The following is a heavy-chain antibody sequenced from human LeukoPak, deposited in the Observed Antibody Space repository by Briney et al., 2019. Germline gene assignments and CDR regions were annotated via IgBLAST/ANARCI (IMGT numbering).Heavy chain of an antibody. CDR2: MSPHSGQT. J-gene: IGHJ1*01. Sequence: VASVKVSCKSSGYTLAGYYMHWVRQAPGQGLEWMGWMSPHSGQTHSAKKFQGRVTMTRDTSINTDYMELTSLKSDDTAVYYCARKKVAVVATYGFWGQGTLVTVSS. D-gene: IGHD6-19*01. CDR1: GYTLAGYY. V-gene: IGHV1-2*02. CDR3: ARKKVAVVATYGF.